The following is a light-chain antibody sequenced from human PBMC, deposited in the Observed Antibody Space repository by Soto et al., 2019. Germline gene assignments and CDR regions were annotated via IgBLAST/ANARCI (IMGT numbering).Light chain of an antibody. CDR3: SSYTSSNSLYV. CDR2: DVT. CDR1: SSDVNTYNY. J-gene: IGLJ1*01. V-gene: IGLV2-11*01. Sequence: QSALTQPRSVSGSPGQSVTISCTGDSSDVNTYNYVSWYQQQPGKAPKLLIFDVTERPSGVPDRFSGSKSGNTASLTISGLQAEDEADYYCSSYTSSNSLYVFGTGTKLTVL.